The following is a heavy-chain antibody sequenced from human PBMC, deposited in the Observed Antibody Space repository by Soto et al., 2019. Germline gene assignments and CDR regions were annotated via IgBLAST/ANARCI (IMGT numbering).Heavy chain of an antibody. CDR3: ARRLSGPKEEYNAYYFYGLDV. V-gene: IGHV5-10-1*01. Sequence: PGESLKISCQASGYRFSNYWITWVRQMPGKGLEWMGTIDPNDYYSNNSPSFQGHVTISADTSINTAYLHWSSLKASDTAIYYCARRLSGPKEEYNAYYFYGLDVWGKGTTVTVDS. J-gene: IGHJ6*04. D-gene: IGHD1-1*01. CDR2: IDPNDYYS. CDR1: GYRFSNYW.